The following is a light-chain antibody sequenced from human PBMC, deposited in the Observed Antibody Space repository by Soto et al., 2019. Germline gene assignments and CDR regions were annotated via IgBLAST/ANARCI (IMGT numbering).Light chain of an antibody. Sequence: EIVMTQSPATLSVSPGERATLSCRASQSIRSNLAWYQQKPGQAPRLLIYRASTRATGFPARFSGSGSGTEFTLTISSLQSEDFAVYYCQQYNNWPRTFGQGTKVEIK. CDR2: RAS. J-gene: IGKJ1*01. CDR1: QSIRSN. CDR3: QQYNNWPRT. V-gene: IGKV3-15*01.